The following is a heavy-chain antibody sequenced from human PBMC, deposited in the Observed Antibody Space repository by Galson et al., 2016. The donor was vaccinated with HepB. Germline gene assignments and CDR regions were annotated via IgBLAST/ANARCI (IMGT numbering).Heavy chain of an antibody. J-gene: IGHJ4*02. CDR1: GFTFSSYG. CDR3: AKLVGAANKELDY. Sequence: SLRLSCAASGFTFSSYGMHWVRQAPGKGLEWVAVISYDGTNKYYTDSAKGRFTISRNKSKDTLYQQMNSLSAEDTAVYYCAKLVGAANKELDYWGRGALVTVSS. V-gene: IGHV3-30*18. CDR2: ISYDGTNK. D-gene: IGHD1-26*01.